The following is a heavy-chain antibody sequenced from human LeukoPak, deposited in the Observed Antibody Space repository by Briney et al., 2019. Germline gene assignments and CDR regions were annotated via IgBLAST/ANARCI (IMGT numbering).Heavy chain of an antibody. CDR3: ARDRGYQGIWFDP. CDR2: MNPNSGNT. V-gene: IGHV1-8*03. CDR1: GYTSTSYD. J-gene: IGHJ5*02. Sequence: GASVKVSCKASGYTSTSYDINWVRQATGQGLEWMGWMNPNSGNTGYAQKFQGRVTITRNTSISTAYMELSSLRSEDTAVYYCARDRGYQGIWFDPWGQGTLVTVSS. D-gene: IGHD3-22*01.